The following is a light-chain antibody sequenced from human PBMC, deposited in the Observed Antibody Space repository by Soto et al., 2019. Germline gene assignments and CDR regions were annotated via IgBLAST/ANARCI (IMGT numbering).Light chain of an antibody. CDR1: TGAVTSGHY. CDR2: DTS. CDR3: LLSSSGARLVV. V-gene: IGLV7-46*01. J-gene: IGLJ2*01. Sequence: QAVVTQEPSLTVSPGGTVTLTCGSSTGAVTSGHYPYWFQQKPGQAPRTLIYDTSNNHSWTPARFSVSLLGCKAALTLSGAQPEDEAAYYCLLSSSGARLVVFGGGTKVTVL.